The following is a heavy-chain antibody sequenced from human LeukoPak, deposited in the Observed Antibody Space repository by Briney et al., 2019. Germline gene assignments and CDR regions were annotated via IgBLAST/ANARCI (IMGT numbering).Heavy chain of an antibody. CDR1: GFTVSSNY. Sequence: GGSLRLSCAASGFTVSSNYMSWVRQAPGKGLEWVSVIYSGGSTYYADSVKGRFTISRDNSKNTLYLQMNSLRAEDTAVYYCAREVGGYSSGWYVHYYYYMDVWGKGTTVTVSS. CDR2: IYSGGST. D-gene: IGHD6-19*01. CDR3: AREVGGYSSGWYVHYYYYMDV. V-gene: IGHV3-53*01. J-gene: IGHJ6*03.